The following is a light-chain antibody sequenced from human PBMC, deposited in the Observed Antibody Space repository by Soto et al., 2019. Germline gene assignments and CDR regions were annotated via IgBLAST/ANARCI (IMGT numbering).Light chain of an antibody. CDR3: DSYTSSTTFV. CDR1: SSDIGGYNY. J-gene: IGLJ1*01. CDR2: GVS. Sequence: QSVLTQPASVFGSPGQSITISCIGTSSDIGGYNYVSWYQQHPGKAPKLIIYGVSKRPSGVSDRFSGSKSGNTASLTISGLQAEDEADYYCDSYTSSTTFVFGSGTKVTVL. V-gene: IGLV2-14*01.